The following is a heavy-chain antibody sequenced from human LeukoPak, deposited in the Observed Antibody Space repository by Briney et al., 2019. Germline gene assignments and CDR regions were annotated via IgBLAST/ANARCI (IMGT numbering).Heavy chain of an antibody. CDR3: AKDPQTTPGLWFGVLYWVGIDY. CDR1: GFNFSSYG. CDR2: ISYDGSNK. Sequence: PGGSLRLSCAASGFNFSSYGMHWVRQAPGKGLEWVAVISYDGSNKYYADSVKGRFAISRDNSKNTLYLQMNSVGAQDTAVYYCAKDPQTTPGLWFGVLYWVGIDYWGQGTLVTVSS. J-gene: IGHJ4*02. V-gene: IGHV3-30*18. D-gene: IGHD3-10*01.